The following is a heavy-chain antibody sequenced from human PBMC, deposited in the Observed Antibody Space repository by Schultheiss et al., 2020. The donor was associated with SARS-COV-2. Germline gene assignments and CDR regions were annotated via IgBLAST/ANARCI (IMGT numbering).Heavy chain of an antibody. J-gene: IGHJ5*02. D-gene: IGHD2-21*01. V-gene: IGHV4-4*07. CDR2: IYTRGST. CDR1: GGSISSYY. CDR3: ARGVLSGKRSVVVIAIRRGWFDP. Sequence: SQTLSLTCTVSGGSISSYYWSWIRQPAGKGLEWIGRIYTRGSTNYNPSLKSRVTMSVDTSKNQFSLKLSSVTAADTAVYYCARGVLSGKRSVVVIAIRRGWFDPWGQGTLVTVSS.